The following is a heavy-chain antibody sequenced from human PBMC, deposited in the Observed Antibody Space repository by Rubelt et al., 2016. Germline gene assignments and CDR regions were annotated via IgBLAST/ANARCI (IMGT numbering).Heavy chain of an antibody. J-gene: IGHJ4*02. CDR1: GGTFSSYA. CDR2: IIPILGIA. Sequence: KASGGTFSSYAISWVRQAPGQGLEWMGRIIPILGIANYAQKFQGRVTITADKSTSTAYMELSSLRSEDTAVYYCARDMTGTTTDYWGQGTLVTVPS. V-gene: IGHV1-69*04. D-gene: IGHD1-7*01. CDR3: ARDMTGTTTDY.